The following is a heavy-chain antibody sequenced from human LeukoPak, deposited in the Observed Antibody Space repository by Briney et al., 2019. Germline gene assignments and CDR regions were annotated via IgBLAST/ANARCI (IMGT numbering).Heavy chain of an antibody. Sequence: ASVKVSCKASGFTFTSSAVQWVRQARGQRLEWIGWIVVGSGNTNYAQKFQERVTITRDMSTSTACMELSSLRSEDTAVYYCAADPSYSGSPWARQVRVFVDYWGQGTLVTVSS. D-gene: IGHD1-26*01. CDR1: GFTFTSSA. J-gene: IGHJ4*02. V-gene: IGHV1-58*01. CDR3: AADPSYSGSPWARQVRVFVDY. CDR2: IVVGSGNT.